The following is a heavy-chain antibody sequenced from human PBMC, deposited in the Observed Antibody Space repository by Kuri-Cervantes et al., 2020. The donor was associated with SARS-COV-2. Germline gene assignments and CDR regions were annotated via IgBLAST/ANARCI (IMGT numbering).Heavy chain of an antibody. CDR1: GFTFSSYW. V-gene: IGHV3-7*02. Sequence: GESLKISCAASGFTFSSYWMSWVRQAPGKGLEWVANIKQDGSEKYYVDSVKGRFTISRDNAKNSLYLQMNRLRAEDTAVYYCAMKSTRNNYYDSSGSFDYWGQGTLVTVSS. CDR3: AMKSTRNNYYDSSGSFDY. CDR2: IKQDGSEK. D-gene: IGHD3-22*01. J-gene: IGHJ4*02.